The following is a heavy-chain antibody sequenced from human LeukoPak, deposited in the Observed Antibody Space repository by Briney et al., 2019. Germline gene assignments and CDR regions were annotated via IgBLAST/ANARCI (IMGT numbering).Heavy chain of an antibody. CDR1: GFTFSSYA. CDR2: ISGSGGST. Sequence: PGGSLRLSCAASGFTFSSYAMSWVRQAPGKGLEWVSAISGSGGSTYYADSVKGRFTISRDNSRNTLYVQMNSLRAEDTTVYYCAKGAGFIRYCSGGSCYSYFDYWGQGTLVTVSS. J-gene: IGHJ4*02. V-gene: IGHV3-23*01. D-gene: IGHD2-15*01. CDR3: AKGAGFIRYCSGGSCYSYFDY.